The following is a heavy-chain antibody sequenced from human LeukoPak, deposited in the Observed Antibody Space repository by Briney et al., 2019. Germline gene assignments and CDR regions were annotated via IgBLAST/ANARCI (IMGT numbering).Heavy chain of an antibody. Sequence: PGGSLRLSCAASGFTFSSYEMNWVRQAPGKGLEWVSYISSSGSTIYYADSVKGRFTISRDNAKNSLYLQMNSLRAEDTALYYCARKYYYDSSEPFDYWGQGTLVTVSS. CDR1: GFTFSSYE. CDR3: ARKYYYDSSEPFDY. J-gene: IGHJ4*02. D-gene: IGHD3-22*01. V-gene: IGHV3-48*03. CDR2: ISSSGSTI.